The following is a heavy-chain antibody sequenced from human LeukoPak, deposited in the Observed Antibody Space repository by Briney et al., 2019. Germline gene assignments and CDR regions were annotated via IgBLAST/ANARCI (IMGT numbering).Heavy chain of an antibody. J-gene: IGHJ4*02. CDR3: ARGTPGYDSSGYYLY. CDR2: INPSGGST. D-gene: IGHD3-22*01. V-gene: IGHV1-46*01. Sequence: ASVKVSCKASGYTFTSYYMHWVRQAPGQGLEWMGIINPSGGSTSYAQKFQGRATMTRDTSTSTVYMELSSLRSEDTAVYYCARGTPGYDSSGYYLYWGQGTLVTVSS. CDR1: GYTFTSYY.